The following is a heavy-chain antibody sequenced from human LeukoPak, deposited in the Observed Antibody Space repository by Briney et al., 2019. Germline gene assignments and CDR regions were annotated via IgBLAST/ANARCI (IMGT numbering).Heavy chain of an antibody. CDR1: GGSISSYY. Sequence: SETLSLTCTVSGGSISSYYWSWIRQPPGKGLEWIGYIYYSGSTNYNPSLKSRVTISVDTSKNQFSLKLSSVTAADTAVYYCARVALYYDILTGYHTNWFDPWGQGTLVTVSS. CDR2: IYYSGST. J-gene: IGHJ5*02. V-gene: IGHV4-59*01. CDR3: ARVALYYDILTGYHTNWFDP. D-gene: IGHD3-9*01.